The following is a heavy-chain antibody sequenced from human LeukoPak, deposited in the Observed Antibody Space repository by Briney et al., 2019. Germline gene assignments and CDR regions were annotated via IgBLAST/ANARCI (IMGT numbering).Heavy chain of an antibody. D-gene: IGHD2-21*02. Sequence: GGSLRLSCAASGFTFSSFAMSWVRQAPGKGLEWVSGIGNTGGKYYTDSVKGRFTISRDNSQNTLYLQMDRLRAEDTAVYFCAKVGAWYPADYWGQGTRVTVSS. CDR1: GFTFSSFA. J-gene: IGHJ4*02. CDR2: IGNTGGK. V-gene: IGHV3-23*01. CDR3: AKVGAWYPADY.